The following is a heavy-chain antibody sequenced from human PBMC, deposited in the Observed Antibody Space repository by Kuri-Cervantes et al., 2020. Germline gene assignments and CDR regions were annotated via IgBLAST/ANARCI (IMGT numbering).Heavy chain of an antibody. CDR1: GGTFSSYA. D-gene: IGHD3-16*01. Sequence: SVKVSCKASGGTFSSYAISWVRQAPEQGLEWMGGIIPIFGTANYAQKCQARVTITAGDSTSTDYMELVSLKSEDTAVYDCAIVRGANYFGLWGQGTLVTVSS. CDR2: IIPIFGTA. CDR3: AIVRGANYFGL. J-gene: IGHJ4*02. V-gene: IGHV1-69*13.